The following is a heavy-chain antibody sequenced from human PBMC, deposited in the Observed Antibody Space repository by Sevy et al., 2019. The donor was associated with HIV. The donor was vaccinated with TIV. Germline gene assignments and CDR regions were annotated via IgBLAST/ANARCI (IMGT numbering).Heavy chain of an antibody. Sequence: SETLSLTCTVSGGSISSGGYYWSWIRQHPGKGLEWIGYIYYSGSTYYNPSLKSRVTISVDTSKNQFSLKLSSVTAADTAVYYCARGGGGYSYGYFGNYYYYGMDVWGQWTTVTVSS. CDR1: GGSISSGGYY. CDR3: ARGGGGYSYGYFGNYYYYGMDV. D-gene: IGHD5-18*01. J-gene: IGHJ6*02. V-gene: IGHV4-31*03. CDR2: IYYSGST.